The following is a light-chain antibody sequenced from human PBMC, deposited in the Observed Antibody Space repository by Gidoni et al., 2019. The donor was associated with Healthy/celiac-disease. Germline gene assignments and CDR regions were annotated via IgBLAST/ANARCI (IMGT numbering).Light chain of an antibody. Sequence: SYELTPQPSVSVSPGQTASITCSGDKLGDKYACWYQQKPGQSPVLVIYQDSKRTSGIPERFSGSNSGNTATLTISGTQAMDEADYYCQAWDSSTGVVFGGGTKLTVL. J-gene: IGLJ2*01. V-gene: IGLV3-1*01. CDR3: QAWDSSTGVV. CDR1: KLGDKY. CDR2: QDS.